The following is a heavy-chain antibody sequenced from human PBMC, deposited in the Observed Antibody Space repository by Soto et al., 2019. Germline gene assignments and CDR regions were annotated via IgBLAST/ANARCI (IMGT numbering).Heavy chain of an antibody. V-gene: IGHV3-30-3*01. J-gene: IGHJ6*02. CDR2: ISYDGSNK. Sequence: GGSLRLSCAASGFTFSSYAMHWVRQAPGKGLEWVAVISYDGSNKYYADSVKGRFTISRDNSKNTLYLQMNSLRAEDTAVYYCARGGQGYYYYYGMDVWGQGTTVTVSS. D-gene: IGHD3-16*01. CDR3: ARGGQGYYYYYGMDV. CDR1: GFTFSSYA.